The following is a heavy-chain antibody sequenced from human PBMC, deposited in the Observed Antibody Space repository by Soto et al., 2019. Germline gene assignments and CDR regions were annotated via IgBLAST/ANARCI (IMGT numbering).Heavy chain of an antibody. CDR3: ARGRRAFYGSGSYYNRGYNWFDH. D-gene: IGHD3-10*01. CDR1: GGSFSGYY. V-gene: IGHV4-34*01. CDR2: INHSGST. J-gene: IGHJ5*02. Sequence: PSETLFLTCAVYGGSFSGYYWSWIRQPPGKGLEWIGEINHSGSTNYNPSLKSRVTISVDTSKNQFSLKLSSVTAADTAVYYCARGRRAFYGSGSYYNRGYNWFDHWGQGTLVTVSS.